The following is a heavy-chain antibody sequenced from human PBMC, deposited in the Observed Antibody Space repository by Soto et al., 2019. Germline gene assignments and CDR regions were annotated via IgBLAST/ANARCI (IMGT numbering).Heavy chain of an antibody. J-gene: IGHJ4*02. CDR3: ARGGKRATIIDY. D-gene: IGHD3-16*01. V-gene: IGHV4-59*01. CDR1: GGSISSYY. Sequence: SETLSLTCTVSGGSISSYYWSWIRQPPGKGLEWIGYIYYSGSTNYNPSLKSRVTISVDTSKNQFSLKLSSVTAADTAVYYCARGGKRATIIDYRGQGTLVTVSS. CDR2: IYYSGST.